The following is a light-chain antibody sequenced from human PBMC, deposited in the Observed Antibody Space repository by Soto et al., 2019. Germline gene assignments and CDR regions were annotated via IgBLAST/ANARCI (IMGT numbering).Light chain of an antibody. CDR2: KAS. J-gene: IGKJ4*02. CDR3: HQSSSFPLA. V-gene: IGKV1-12*01. Sequence: DIQMTQSPSFVSASVGDRVTITCRASQGISSWLYWYQQKPGTAPTLLVYKASTLQDGVPSRFSGSGSGTDFTLTINSLQPEDLGTYYCHQSSSFPLACGGGTKVEIK. CDR1: QGISSW.